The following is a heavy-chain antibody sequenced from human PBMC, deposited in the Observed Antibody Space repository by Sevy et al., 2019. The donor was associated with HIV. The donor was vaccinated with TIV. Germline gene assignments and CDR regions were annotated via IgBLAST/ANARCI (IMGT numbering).Heavy chain of an antibody. CDR3: ARQGGYQLPAAFDI. Sequence: SETLSLTCTVSGGSISSYYWSWIWQPPGKGLEWIGHIYYSGSTNYNPSLKSRVTISVDTSKNQFSLKLSSVTAADTAVYYCARQGGYQLPAAFDIWGQGTMVTVSS. CDR2: IYYSGST. D-gene: IGHD5-18*01. CDR1: GGSISSYY. J-gene: IGHJ3*02. V-gene: IGHV4-59*08.